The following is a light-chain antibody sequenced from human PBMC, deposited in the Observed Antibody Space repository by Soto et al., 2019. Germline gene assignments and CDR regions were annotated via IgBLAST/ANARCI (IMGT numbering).Light chain of an antibody. V-gene: IGLV2-14*01. J-gene: IGLJ3*02. CDR2: EVS. CDR3: SSNTSSSTRG. Sequence: QSVLTQPASVSGSPGQSITISCTGTSSDVGGYNYVSWYQQHPGKAPKLMIYEVSNRPSGVSNRFSGSKSGNTASLTISGLQAEDEADYYCSSNTSSSTRGFGGGTKLTVL. CDR1: SSDVGGYNY.